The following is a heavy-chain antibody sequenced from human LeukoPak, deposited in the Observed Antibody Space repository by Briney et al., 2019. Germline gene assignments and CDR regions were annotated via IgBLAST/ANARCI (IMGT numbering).Heavy chain of an antibody. CDR2: IKQDGSEK. D-gene: IGHD1-26*01. J-gene: IGHJ4*02. CDR3: ARVGPSGHHFDY. Sequence: QAGGPLRLSCAASGFPFSSYWWSWVRQAPGKGLEWVANIKQDGSEKYYVDSVKGRFTISRDNAKNSLYLQMNSLRAEDTAVYYCARVGPSGHHFDYWGQGTLVTVSS. V-gene: IGHV3-7*01. CDR1: GFPFSSYW.